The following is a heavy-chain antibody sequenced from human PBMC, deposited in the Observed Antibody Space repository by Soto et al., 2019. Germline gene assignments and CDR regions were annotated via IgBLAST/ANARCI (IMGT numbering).Heavy chain of an antibody. J-gene: IGHJ3*02. CDR2: IYYSGST. CDR3: ASGQYRYGYGAFDI. V-gene: IGHV4-39*01. CDR1: GGSISSSSYY. Sequence: PSETLSLTCTVSGGSISSSSYYWGWIRQPPGKGLEWIGSIYYSGSTYYNPSLKSRVTISVDTSKNQFSLKLSSVTAADTAVYYCASGQYRYGYGAFDIWGQGTIVTVSS. D-gene: IGHD5-18*01.